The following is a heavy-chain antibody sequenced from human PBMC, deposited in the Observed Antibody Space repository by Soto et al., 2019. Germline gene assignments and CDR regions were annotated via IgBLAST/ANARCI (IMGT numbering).Heavy chain of an antibody. Sequence: GGSLRLSCAASGFTFRTFGMNWVRQAPGKGLEWVSFISGSGSNIYYADSVKGRFTISRDNARNSLFLQMNSLRAEDTAVFYRARGHGMDVWGQGTTVTVSS. J-gene: IGHJ6*02. CDR2: ISGSGSNI. CDR1: GFTFRTFG. V-gene: IGHV3-21*01. CDR3: ARGHGMDV.